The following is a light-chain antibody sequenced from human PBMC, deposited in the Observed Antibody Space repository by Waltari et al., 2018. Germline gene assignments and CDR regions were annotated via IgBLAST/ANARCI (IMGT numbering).Light chain of an antibody. Sequence: QSALTQPASVSGSPGQSITISCTGTSDDIGAYSYVTWYHQRPGKVPKLIIYDLTERPSVVSNRCSGSKSGSTASLTVSGLQAEDEGLFYCSAYTSRGTLKFGGGTRVTVL. CDR3: SAYTSRGTLK. CDR2: DLT. J-gene: IGLJ2*01. V-gene: IGLV2-14*03. CDR1: SDDIGAYSY.